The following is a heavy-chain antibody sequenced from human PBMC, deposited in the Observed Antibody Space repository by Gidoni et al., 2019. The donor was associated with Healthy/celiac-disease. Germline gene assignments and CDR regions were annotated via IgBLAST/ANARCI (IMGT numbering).Heavy chain of an antibody. CDR2: INHSGST. Sequence: QVQLQQWGAGLLKPSETLSLTCAVYGGSFRGYYWSWIRQPPGKGLEWIGEINHSGSTNYNPSLKSRVTISVDTSKNQFSLKLSSVTAADTAVYYCARVRCSSTSCYTWRGLRPGFDYWGQGTLVTVSS. J-gene: IGHJ4*02. V-gene: IGHV4-34*01. D-gene: IGHD2-2*02. CDR1: GGSFRGYY. CDR3: ARVRCSSTSCYTWRGLRPGFDY.